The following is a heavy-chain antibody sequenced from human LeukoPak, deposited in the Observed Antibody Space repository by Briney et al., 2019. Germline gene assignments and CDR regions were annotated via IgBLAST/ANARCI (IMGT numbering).Heavy chain of an antibody. CDR1: GYSISSGYY. CDR3: ARILHIGGPPNWFDP. CDR2: IYHSGST. J-gene: IGHJ5*02. V-gene: IGHV4-38-2*02. D-gene: IGHD5-12*01. Sequence: SETLSLTCTVSGYSISSGYYWGRIRQPPGKGLEWIGSIYHSGSTYYNPSLKSRVTISVDTSKNQFSLKLSSVTAADTAVYYCARILHIGGPPNWFDPWGQGTLVTVSS.